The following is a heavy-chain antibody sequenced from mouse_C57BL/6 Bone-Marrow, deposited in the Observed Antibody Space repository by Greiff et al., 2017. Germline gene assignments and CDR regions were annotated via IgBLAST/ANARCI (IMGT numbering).Heavy chain of an antibody. CDR3: TRSPYGNFYFDY. V-gene: IGHV1-15*01. Sequence: VQLQQSGAELVRPGASVTLSCKASGYTFTDYEMHWVKQTPVHGLEWIGAIDPETGGTAYNQKFKGKAILTADKSSSTAYMERRSLTSEDSAVYYCTRSPYGNFYFDYWGQGTTLTVSS. D-gene: IGHD2-1*01. CDR2: IDPETGGT. CDR1: GYTFTDYE. J-gene: IGHJ2*01.